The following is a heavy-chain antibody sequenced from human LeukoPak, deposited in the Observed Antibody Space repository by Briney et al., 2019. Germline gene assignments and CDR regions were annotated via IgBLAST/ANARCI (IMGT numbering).Heavy chain of an antibody. Sequence: GGSLRLSCAASGFTFSSYSMNWVRQAPGKGLEWVSSISSSSSYIYYADSVKGRFTISRDNAKNSLYLQVNSLRAEDTAVYYCARGIVGATDYWGQGTLVTVSS. CDR2: ISSSSSYI. D-gene: IGHD1-26*01. J-gene: IGHJ4*02. CDR3: ARGIVGATDY. CDR1: GFTFSSYS. V-gene: IGHV3-21*01.